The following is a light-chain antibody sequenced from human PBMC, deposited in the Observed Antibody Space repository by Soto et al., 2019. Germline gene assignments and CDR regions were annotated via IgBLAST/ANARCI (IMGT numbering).Light chain of an antibody. CDR2: GAS. V-gene: IGKV3-20*01. CDR1: QSVSRNY. Sequence: EIVLTQSPCTLSLSPGGRATLSFRASQSVSRNYVAWYQQKPGQSPRLLIYGASNRASGIPDRFSGSASGADFTLSIARLEPEDFAMYYCQQYGSTPLTFGGGTRWIS. CDR3: QQYGSTPLT. J-gene: IGKJ4*01.